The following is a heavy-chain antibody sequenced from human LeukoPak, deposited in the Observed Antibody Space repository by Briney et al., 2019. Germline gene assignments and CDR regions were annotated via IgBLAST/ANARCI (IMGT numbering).Heavy chain of an antibody. V-gene: IGHV1-69*13. CDR2: IIPIFGTA. J-gene: IGHJ4*02. CDR3: ARGWLAETMVVTPYNY. CDR1: GGTFSSHT. D-gene: IGHD4-23*01. Sequence: SVKVSCKASGGTFSSHTINWVRQAPGQGLEWMGGIIPIFGTANYAQKLQGRVTITAVESTSTAYMEVSSLRSEDTAVYYCARGWLAETMVVTPYNYWGQGTLVTVSS.